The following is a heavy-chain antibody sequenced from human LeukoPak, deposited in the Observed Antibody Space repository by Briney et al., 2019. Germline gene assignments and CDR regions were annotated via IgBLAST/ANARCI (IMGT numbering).Heavy chain of an antibody. D-gene: IGHD6-19*01. CDR3: ARVGSGWTLDY. CDR2: ISSTSSTI. J-gene: IGHJ4*02. Sequence: SGGSLRLSCAASGFTFSPSTMNWVRQAPGKGLEWLSYISSTSSTIYYADSVRGRFTISRDNARNSLYLQMDSLTAEDTAVYYCARVGSGWTLDYWGQGTLVTVSS. CDR1: GFTFSPST. V-gene: IGHV3-48*01.